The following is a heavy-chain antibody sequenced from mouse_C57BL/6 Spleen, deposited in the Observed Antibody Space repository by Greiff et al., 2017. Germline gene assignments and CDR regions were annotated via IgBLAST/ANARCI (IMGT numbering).Heavy chain of an antibody. D-gene: IGHD2-4*01. V-gene: IGHV5-4*01. CDR1: GFTFSSYA. J-gene: IGHJ3*01. CDR2: ISDGGSYT. Sequence: EVQRVESGGGLVKPGGSLTLSCAASGFTFSSYAMSWVRQTPEKRLEWVATISDGGSYTYYPDNVKGRFTISRDNAKNNLYLQMSHLKAEDTAMYYCARAGYYDYDGFAYWGQGTLVTVSA. CDR3: ARAGYYDYDGFAY.